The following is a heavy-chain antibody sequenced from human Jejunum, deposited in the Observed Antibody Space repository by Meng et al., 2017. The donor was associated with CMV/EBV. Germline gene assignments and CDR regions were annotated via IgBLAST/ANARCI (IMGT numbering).Heavy chain of an antibody. CDR2: IYWDDDK. CDR1: GFSLNTSGVG. V-gene: IGHV2-5*02. Sequence: QITLKESGPTLVKPXXTFTLTCIFSGFSLNTSGVGVGWIRQPPGKALEWLALIYWDDDKRYSPSLKDRLTITKDTSKNQVVLTVTTLDPVDTAIYYCAHSQYTSSFDYWGQGTMVTVSS. J-gene: IGHJ4*02. D-gene: IGHD6-6*01. CDR3: AHSQYTSSFDY.